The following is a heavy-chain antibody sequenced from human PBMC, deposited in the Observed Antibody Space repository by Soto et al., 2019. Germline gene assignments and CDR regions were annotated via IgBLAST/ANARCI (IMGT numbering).Heavy chain of an antibody. J-gene: IGHJ6*02. CDR3: AKDYDVVVPAADLYGMDV. D-gene: IGHD2-2*01. CDR2: ISYDGSNK. CDR1: GFTFSSYG. Sequence: QVQLVESGGGVVQPGRSLRLSCAASGFTFSSYGMHWVRQAPGKGLEWVAVISYDGSNKYYADSVKGRFTISRDNSKNKLYMPMNSLRAEDTAVYYCAKDYDVVVPAADLYGMDVWGQGTTVTVSS. V-gene: IGHV3-30*18.